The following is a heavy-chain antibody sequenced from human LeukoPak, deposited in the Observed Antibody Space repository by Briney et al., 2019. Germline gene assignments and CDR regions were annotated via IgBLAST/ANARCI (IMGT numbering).Heavy chain of an antibody. Sequence: QSGGSLRLSCVASGYTFQNYEMNWVRQAPGKGLEWVSYISASGVTIYYADAVKGRFTISRDNAKSSLYLQMNSLRAEDTAVYYCTRDAGTRLKYSFGYGDYWGQGALVTVSA. CDR1: GYTFQNYE. V-gene: IGHV3-48*03. CDR2: ISASGVTI. CDR3: TRDAGTRLKYSFGYGDY. J-gene: IGHJ4*02. D-gene: IGHD5-18*01.